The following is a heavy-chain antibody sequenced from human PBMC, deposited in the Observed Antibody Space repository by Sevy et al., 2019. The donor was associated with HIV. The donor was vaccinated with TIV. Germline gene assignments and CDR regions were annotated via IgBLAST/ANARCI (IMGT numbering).Heavy chain of an antibody. Sequence: GGSLRLSCTAPRLTLGSYWMHWVRQAPGKGLVWVSGVNSDGSSTNYADSVKGRFTISRDNAKNTLSLQMNSLRVEDTAIYHRVASNTWEDNWGQGTLVTVSS. V-gene: IGHV3-74*01. J-gene: IGHJ4*02. CDR3: VASNTWEDN. CDR2: VNSDGSST. CDR1: RLTLGSYW. D-gene: IGHD2-2*01.